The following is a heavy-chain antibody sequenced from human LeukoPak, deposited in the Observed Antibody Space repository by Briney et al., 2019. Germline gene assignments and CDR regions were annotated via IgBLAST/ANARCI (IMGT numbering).Heavy chain of an antibody. J-gene: IGHJ4*02. CDR3: AIGRATGRSGGDY. D-gene: IGHD3-9*01. V-gene: IGHV3-48*02. CDR2: ISSGSSSI. CDR1: GFTFSSCS. Sequence: PGGSLRLSCAASGFTFSSCSMNWVRQAPGKGLEWVSYISSGSSSIYYADSVKGRFTISRDNAENSLYLQMNSLRDEDTAVYYCAIGRATGRSGGDYWGQGTLVTVSS.